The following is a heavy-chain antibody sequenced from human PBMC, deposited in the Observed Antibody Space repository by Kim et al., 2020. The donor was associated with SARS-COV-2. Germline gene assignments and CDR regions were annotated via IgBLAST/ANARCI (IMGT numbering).Heavy chain of an antibody. Sequence: SVKVSCKVSGGSFKIYGINWVRLAPGQGLEWMGAIVPLLDSTKYAQKFQGRVTINADDSTATVYMEMRSLRSDDTAGYYCATTRNRNSGSYGMDVWGQGTTVTVS. V-gene: IGHV1-69*13. CDR2: IVPLLDST. J-gene: IGHJ6*02. CDR1: GGSFKIYG. D-gene: IGHD1-7*01. CDR3: ATTRNRNSGSYGMDV.